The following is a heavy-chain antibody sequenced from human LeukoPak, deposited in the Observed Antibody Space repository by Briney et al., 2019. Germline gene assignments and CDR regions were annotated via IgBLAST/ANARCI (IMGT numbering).Heavy chain of an antibody. Sequence: GGSLRLSCAASGFTFSSYAMSWVRQAPGKGLEWVSAISGSGGSTYYADSVKGRSTISRDNSKNTLYLQMNSLRAEDTAVYYCAKEVGYGDYRGIDYWGQGTLVTVSS. J-gene: IGHJ4*02. CDR1: GFTFSSYA. D-gene: IGHD4-17*01. CDR2: ISGSGGST. V-gene: IGHV3-23*01. CDR3: AKEVGYGDYRGIDY.